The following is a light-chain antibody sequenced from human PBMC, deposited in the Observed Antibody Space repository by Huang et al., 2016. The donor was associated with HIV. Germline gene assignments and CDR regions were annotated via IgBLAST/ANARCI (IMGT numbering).Light chain of an antibody. Sequence: IQLTQSPSSLSASVGGRVTITCRASQGISSYLAWYQQKPGKAPKLLIEAASTLQSGGPSRCSGAGSGTNFTLTISSLQPEDFATYYCQQLNSYPLTFGGGTEVEIK. CDR3: QQLNSYPLT. CDR2: AAS. V-gene: IGKV1-9*01. CDR1: QGISSY. J-gene: IGKJ4*01.